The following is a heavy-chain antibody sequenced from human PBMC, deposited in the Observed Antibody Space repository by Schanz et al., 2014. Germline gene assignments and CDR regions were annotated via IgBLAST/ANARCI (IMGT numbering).Heavy chain of an antibody. CDR2: INGSGGST. CDR3: ARGLIAAAGGAFDS. CDR1: GFTFGDYA. J-gene: IGHJ4*02. Sequence: EVQLLESGGGLVQPGGSLRLSCAASGFTFGDYAMTWVRQIPGKALEWVSAINGSGGSTYYADSMRGRFTMSRYNSKNTLYLQMNSLRAGDAAVYYSARGLIAAAGGAFDSWGQGTLVAVSA. D-gene: IGHD6-13*01. V-gene: IGHV3-23*01.